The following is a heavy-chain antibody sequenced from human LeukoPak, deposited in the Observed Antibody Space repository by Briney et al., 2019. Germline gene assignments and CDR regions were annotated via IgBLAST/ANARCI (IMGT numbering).Heavy chain of an antibody. CDR2: ISGSGGST. D-gene: IGHD2-2*01. CDR3: AKGVAGYCSSTSCYLFDY. V-gene: IGHV3-23*01. Sequence: GGSLRLSCAASGFTFSSYGMHWVRQAPGKGLEWVSAISGSGGSTYYADSVKGRFTISRDNSKNTLYLQMNSLRAEDTAVYYCAKGVAGYCSSTSCYLFDYWGQGTLVTVSS. J-gene: IGHJ4*02. CDR1: GFTFSSYG.